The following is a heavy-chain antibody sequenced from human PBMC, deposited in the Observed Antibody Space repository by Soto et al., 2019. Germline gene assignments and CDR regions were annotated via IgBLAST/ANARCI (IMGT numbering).Heavy chain of an antibody. CDR2: ISSSISYI. V-gene: IGHV3-21*01. D-gene: IGHD1-20*01. CDR1: GFTFSSYS. Sequence: GGSLRLSCAASGFTFSSYSMNWVRQAPGKGLEWVSSISSSISYIYYADSVKGRFTISRDNAKNSLYLQMNSLRAEDTAVYYCVMRGAGGHNWYTINSPDYWGQGTPVTVSS. CDR3: VMRGAGGHNWYTINSPDY. J-gene: IGHJ4*02.